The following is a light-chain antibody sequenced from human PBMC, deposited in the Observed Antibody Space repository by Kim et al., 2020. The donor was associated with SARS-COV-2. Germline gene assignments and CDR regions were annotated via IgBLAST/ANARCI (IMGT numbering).Light chain of an antibody. J-gene: IGLJ3*02. Sequence: QSALTQPRSVSGSPGQSVTISCTGTSSDVGGYNYVSWYQQHPGKAPKFMIYDVTERPSGVPDRFSGSKSGNTASLTISGLQTEDEADYYCCSYAGSYSFVFSGGTQLTVL. CDR2: DVT. CDR1: SSDVGGYNY. CDR3: CSYAGSYSFV. V-gene: IGLV2-11*01.